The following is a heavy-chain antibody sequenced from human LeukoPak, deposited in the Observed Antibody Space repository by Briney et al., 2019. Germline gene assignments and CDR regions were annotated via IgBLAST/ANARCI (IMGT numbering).Heavy chain of an antibody. Sequence: GGSLRLSCAASGFTFSSYGLTWVRQAPGKGLEWVSNISGSGGSTYYADSVKGRFTISRDNSKNTLYLQMNSLRAEDTAVYYCARGGPAAGRFDYWGQGTLVTVSS. D-gene: IGHD6-13*01. J-gene: IGHJ4*02. CDR2: ISGSGGST. CDR1: GFTFSSYG. V-gene: IGHV3-23*01. CDR3: ARGGPAAGRFDY.